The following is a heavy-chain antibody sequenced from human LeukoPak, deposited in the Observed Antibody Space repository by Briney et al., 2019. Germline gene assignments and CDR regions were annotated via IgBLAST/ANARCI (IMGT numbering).Heavy chain of an antibody. V-gene: IGHV5-51*01. Sequence: GESLKISCRASGYIFTNYWIAWVRWMPGEGLQWMGIILPGDSDTRYSPSFRGQVTISAETSTRTAYLQWTSLRASDSAIYYCARQGAGASYYDPTGLPRGAIDSWGQGTTVTVSS. CDR3: ARQGAGASYYDPTGLPRGAIDS. J-gene: IGHJ3*02. CDR1: GYIFTNYW. CDR2: ILPGDSDT. D-gene: IGHD3-22*01.